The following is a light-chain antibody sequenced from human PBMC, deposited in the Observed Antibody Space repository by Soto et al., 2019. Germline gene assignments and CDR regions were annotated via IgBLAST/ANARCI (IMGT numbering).Light chain of an antibody. Sequence: DIQMTQSPSSLSASVGDSVTITCRGGQSISNFLSWYQQKPGKAPKLLIYKASTLESGVPSRFSGSGYGTEFTLTISSLQPDDFATYYCQQYVVYPYTFGQGTKVDNK. V-gene: IGKV1-5*03. CDR1: QSISNF. CDR3: QQYVVYPYT. J-gene: IGKJ2*01. CDR2: KAS.